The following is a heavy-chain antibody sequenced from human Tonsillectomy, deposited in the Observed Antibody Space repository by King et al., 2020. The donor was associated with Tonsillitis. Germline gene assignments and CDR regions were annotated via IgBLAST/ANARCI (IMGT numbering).Heavy chain of an antibody. D-gene: IGHD6-13*01. CDR3: AREPEIAPRGFFDY. V-gene: IGHV4-59*01. CDR1: GGSISNYY. J-gene: IGHJ4*02. CDR2: SYYSGST. Sequence: QLQLQESGPGLVKPSETLSLTCTVSGGSISNYYWSWIRQPPGKGLEWIGYSYYSGSTNYNPSLRSRLTISVDTSKNQFSLRLSSVTAADTAVYYCAREPEIAPRGFFDYWGQGTLVTVSS.